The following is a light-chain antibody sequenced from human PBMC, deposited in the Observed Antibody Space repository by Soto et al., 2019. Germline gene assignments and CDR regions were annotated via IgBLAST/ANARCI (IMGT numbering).Light chain of an antibody. Sequence: QSALTQPASVSGSPGQSITISCTGTSSDVGGYNYVSWYQQHPGKAPKLTIYDVSNRPSGVSNRFSGSKSGNTASLTISGLQAEDEADYYCSSYTSRSTLVFGGGTKLTVL. CDR2: DVS. J-gene: IGLJ2*01. CDR1: SSDVGGYNY. V-gene: IGLV2-14*01. CDR3: SSYTSRSTLV.